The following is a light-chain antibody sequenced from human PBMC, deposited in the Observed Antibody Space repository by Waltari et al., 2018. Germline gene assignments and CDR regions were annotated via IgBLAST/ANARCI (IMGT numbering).Light chain of an antibody. V-gene: IGLV1-40*01. J-gene: IGLJ2*01. CDR1: SSNIGAGYD. CDR2: GNS. CDR3: QSYDSSLSGSV. Sequence: QSVLTQPPSVSGAPGQRVTISCTGISSNIGAGYDGHWYQRPPGTAPKLLIYGNSNRPSGVPDRFSGSKSGTSASLAITGLQAEDEADYYCQSYDSSLSGSVFGGGTKLTVL.